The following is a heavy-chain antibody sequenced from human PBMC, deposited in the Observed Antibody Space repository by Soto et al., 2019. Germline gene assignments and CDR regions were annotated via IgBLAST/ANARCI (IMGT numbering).Heavy chain of an antibody. CDR1: GGSISSSSYY. V-gene: IGHV4-39*07. J-gene: IGHJ4*02. Sequence: SETLSLTCTVSGGSISSSSYYWGWIRQPPGKGLEWIGSIYYSGSTYYNPSLKSRVTISVATSKNQFSLKLSSVTAADTAVYYCARSRLWFGAAVDYWGQGTLVTVSS. CDR2: IYYSGST. D-gene: IGHD3-10*01. CDR3: ARSRLWFGAAVDY.